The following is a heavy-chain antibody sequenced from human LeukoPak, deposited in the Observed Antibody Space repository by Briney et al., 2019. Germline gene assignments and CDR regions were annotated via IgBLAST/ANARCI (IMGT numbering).Heavy chain of an antibody. CDR2: IYYSGST. CDR3: ARDGAGAFDI. J-gene: IGHJ3*02. Sequence: PSETLSLTCTVSGGSISSYYWSWIRQPPGKGLEWIGYIYYSGSTNYNPSLKSRVTISVDTSKNQFSLKLSSVTAADTAVYYCARDGAGAFDIWGQGTMVTVSS. CDR1: GGSISSYY. V-gene: IGHV4-59*01. D-gene: IGHD3-10*01.